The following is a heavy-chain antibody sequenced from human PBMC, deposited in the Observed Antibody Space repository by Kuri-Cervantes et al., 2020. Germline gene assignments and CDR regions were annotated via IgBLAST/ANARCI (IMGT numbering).Heavy chain of an antibody. J-gene: IGHJ5*02. CDR1: GFNVNNYV. Sequence: SLKISCAISGFNVNNYVMHWVRQPPGKGLEWVSGIIWNSGTLGYTDSVKGRFTISRDNAKNSLYLQMRSLRAEDTAVYYCARYYYYGSGSYPSWFGPRGQGSLVTVSS. CDR2: IIWNSGTL. CDR3: ARYYYYGSGSYPSWFGP. D-gene: IGHD3-10*01. V-gene: IGHV3-9*01.